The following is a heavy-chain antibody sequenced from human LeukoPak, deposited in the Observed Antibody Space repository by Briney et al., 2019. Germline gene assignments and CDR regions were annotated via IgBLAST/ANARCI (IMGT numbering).Heavy chain of an antibody. CDR3: AGDPGLFYFDL. D-gene: IGHD3-10*01. V-gene: IGHV1-8*01. Sequence: ASVKVSCKASGYTFTSYDINWVRQATGQGLEWMGWMNPNRGNTGYAQKSQGRVTMTRNTSISKDSMQLRSLRSEDTAAYHRAGDPGLFYFDLWGQGTGVSVSS. CDR1: GYTFTSYD. CDR2: MNPNRGNT. J-gene: IGHJ4*02.